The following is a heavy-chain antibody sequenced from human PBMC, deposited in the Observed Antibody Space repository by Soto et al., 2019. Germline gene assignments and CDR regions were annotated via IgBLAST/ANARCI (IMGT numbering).Heavy chain of an antibody. Sequence: PSETLSLTCTVSGGSISSYYWSWIRQPPGKGLEWIGYIYYSGSTNYNPSLKSRVTISVDTSKNQFSLKLSSVTAADTAVYYCAKAFYRGSYFDYWGQGTLVTVSS. D-gene: IGHD1-26*01. CDR1: GGSISSYY. CDR3: AKAFYRGSYFDY. V-gene: IGHV4-59*01. J-gene: IGHJ4*02. CDR2: IYYSGST.